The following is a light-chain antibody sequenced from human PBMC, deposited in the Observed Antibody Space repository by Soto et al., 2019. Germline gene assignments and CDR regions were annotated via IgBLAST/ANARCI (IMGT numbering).Light chain of an antibody. CDR3: QQSYSTLIT. J-gene: IGKJ5*01. CDR1: QSVNNNY. Sequence: VLTQTPGTLSLSPGERATLSCRASQSVNNNYLAWYQQKPGQSPRLLIYGASIRATAIPDRFSGSGSGTDFTLTISSLQPEDFATYYCQQSYSTLITFGQGTRLEIK. CDR2: GAS. V-gene: IGKV3-20*01.